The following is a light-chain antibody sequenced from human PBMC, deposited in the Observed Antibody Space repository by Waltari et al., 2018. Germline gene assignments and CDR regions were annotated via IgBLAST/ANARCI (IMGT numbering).Light chain of an antibody. CDR2: EVN. CDR3: CSYAGTPRVV. Sequence: QSALTQPASVSGSPGQSITISCTGTNKKFGSYNFFSCYHHHPGKAPKVIIFEVNKRPSGVSNRFSGSKSGNTASLTVSGLHPEDEADYYCCSYAGTPRVVFGGGTKLTVL. V-gene: IGLV2-23*02. J-gene: IGLJ2*01. CDR1: NKKFGSYNF.